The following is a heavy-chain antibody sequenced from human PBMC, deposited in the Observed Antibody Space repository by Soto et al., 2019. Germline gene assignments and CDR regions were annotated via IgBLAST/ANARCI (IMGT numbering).Heavy chain of an antibody. V-gene: IGHV4-59*01. J-gene: IGHJ4*02. D-gene: IGHD1-26*01. CDR1: GGSISGYY. CDR2: MYNTGST. CDR3: ARQYGGSYADY. Sequence: SETLSLTCTVSGGSISGYYWSWIRQPPGKGLEWIGYMYNTGSTVYNPSFKSRVTISVDTSKNQFSLKLNSVTAADTAVYYCARQYGGSYADYWGQGTLVTVSS.